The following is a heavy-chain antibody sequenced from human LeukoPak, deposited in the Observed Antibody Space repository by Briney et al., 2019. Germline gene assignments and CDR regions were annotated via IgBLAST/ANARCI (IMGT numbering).Heavy chain of an antibody. CDR2: IYYSGST. D-gene: IGHD3-22*01. CDR1: GGSISSYY. Sequence: NPSEALSLTCTVPGGSISSYYWSWIRQPPGKGLEWIGYIYYSGSTNYNPSLKSRVIISVDTSKNQFSLKLSSVAAADTAVYYCARVRYDTFDLWGRGTLVTVSS. V-gene: IGHV4-59*01. J-gene: IGHJ2*01. CDR3: ARVRYDTFDL.